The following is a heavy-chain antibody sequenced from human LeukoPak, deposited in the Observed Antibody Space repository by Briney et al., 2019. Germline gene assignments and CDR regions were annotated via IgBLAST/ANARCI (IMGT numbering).Heavy chain of an antibody. V-gene: IGHV3-30*04. CDR3: ARGGFFDILTGYYQTQYYYPMDV. Sequence: GGSLRLSCAASGFTFSTYAIHWVRQAPGKGLEWVAVTSYDGGVKYCADSVKGRFTISRDNSKNTVSLEMNSLRAEDTAVYYCARGGFFDILTGYYQTQYYYPMDVWGRGTTVTVSS. J-gene: IGHJ6*02. CDR2: TSYDGGVK. D-gene: IGHD3-9*01. CDR1: GFTFSTYA.